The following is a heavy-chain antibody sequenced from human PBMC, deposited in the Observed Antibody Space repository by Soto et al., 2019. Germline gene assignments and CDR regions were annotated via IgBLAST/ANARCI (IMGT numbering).Heavy chain of an antibody. CDR3: AKTTRRLSYSSGWYDYYYYGMDV. J-gene: IGHJ6*02. D-gene: IGHD6-19*01. CDR1: GGSSSSGGYS. V-gene: IGHV4-30-2*03. CDR2: IYHSGST. Sequence: SETLRLTCAVAGGSSSSGGYSWSWIRQPPGKGLEWIGYIYHSGSTYYNPSLKSRVTISVDTSKNQFSLKLSSVTAADTAVYYCAKTTRRLSYSSGWYDYYYYGMDVWGQGTTVTVSS.